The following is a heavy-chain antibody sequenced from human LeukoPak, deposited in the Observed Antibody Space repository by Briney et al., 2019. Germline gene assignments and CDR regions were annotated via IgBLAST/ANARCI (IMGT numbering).Heavy chain of an antibody. D-gene: IGHD3-22*01. CDR1: GGSISSGGYS. V-gene: IGHV4-30-2*01. Sequence: SGTLSLTCAVSGGSISSGGYSWSWIRQPPGKGLEWIGYIYHSGSTYYNPSLKSRVTISVDRSKNQFSLKLSSVTAADTAVYYCARALGDSSGYYFDYWGQGTLVTVSS. J-gene: IGHJ4*02. CDR3: ARALGDSSGYYFDY. CDR2: IYHSGST.